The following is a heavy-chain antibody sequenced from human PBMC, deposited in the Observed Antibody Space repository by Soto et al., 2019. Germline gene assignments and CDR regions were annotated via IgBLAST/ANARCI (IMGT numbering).Heavy chain of an antibody. D-gene: IGHD3-10*01. CDR3: GRGSGLNWSAP. CDR1: GYTFTNYA. Sequence: ASVKVSCKASGYTFTNYAMHWVRQAPGQRLEWMGWINAGNGNTKYSQKFQGRVTITRDTSASTAYMELSSLRSEDTAVYYCGRGSGLNWSAPWGQGTLVTVSS. CDR2: INAGNGNT. J-gene: IGHJ5*02. V-gene: IGHV1-3*01.